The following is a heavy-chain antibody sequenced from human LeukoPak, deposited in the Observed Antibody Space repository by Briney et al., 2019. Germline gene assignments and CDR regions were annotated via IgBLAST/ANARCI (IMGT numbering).Heavy chain of an antibody. Sequence: SETLSLTCTVSGYSISISYYWGWIRQPPGKGLEWIGNIHHSGSTNYNPSLKSRVTISVDTSKNQFSLKLSSVTAADTAVYYCARVNSSSAGGGDWWYYYYYYMDVWGKGTTVTVSS. V-gene: IGHV4-38-2*02. CDR2: IHHSGST. CDR1: GYSISISYY. D-gene: IGHD6-6*01. J-gene: IGHJ6*03. CDR3: ARVNSSSAGGGDWWYYYYYYMDV.